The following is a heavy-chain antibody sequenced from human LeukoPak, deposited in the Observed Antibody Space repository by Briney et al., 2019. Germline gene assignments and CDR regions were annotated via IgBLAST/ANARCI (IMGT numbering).Heavy chain of an antibody. CDR2: ISSSSDYI. D-gene: IGHD3-9*01. J-gene: IGHJ6*03. CDR1: EFTFNTYN. Sequence: PGGSLRLSCAASEFTFNTYNMNWVRQAPGKGLEWVSSISSSSDYIYYADSVKGRFTISRDNSKNTLYLQMNSLRAEDTAVYYCAKDMREKVLRYFDWLPYSGYYYYMDVWGKGTTVTISS. V-gene: IGHV3-21*04. CDR3: AKDMREKVLRYFDWLPYSGYYYYMDV.